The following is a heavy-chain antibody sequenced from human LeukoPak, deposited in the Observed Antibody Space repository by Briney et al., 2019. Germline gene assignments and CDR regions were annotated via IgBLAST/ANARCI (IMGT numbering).Heavy chain of an antibody. CDR1: GYTFTTYY. J-gene: IGHJ3*02. V-gene: IGHV1-46*01. D-gene: IGHD1-1*01. CDR3: ARDLGTGTDAFDI. CDR2: ISPSGGST. Sequence: APVKVSCKASGYTFTTYYMHWVRQAPGQGLEWMGIISPSGGSTSYPQKFQGRVTMTRDTSTSTVYMELSSLRSEDTAVYYCARDLGTGTDAFDIWGQGTMVTVSS.